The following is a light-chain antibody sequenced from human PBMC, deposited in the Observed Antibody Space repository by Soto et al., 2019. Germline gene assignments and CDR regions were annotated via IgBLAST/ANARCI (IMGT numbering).Light chain of an antibody. CDR3: LQHNSYPFT. Sequence: DIQMTQSPSSLSASVGDRVTITCRASQDIRNALGWYQQKPGKAPKRLIYGASSLQSGVPSRFSCIRSGTEFTLTISSLQPADFATYYCLQHNSYPFTFGPGTKVDIK. V-gene: IGKV1-17*01. J-gene: IGKJ3*01. CDR1: QDIRNA. CDR2: GAS.